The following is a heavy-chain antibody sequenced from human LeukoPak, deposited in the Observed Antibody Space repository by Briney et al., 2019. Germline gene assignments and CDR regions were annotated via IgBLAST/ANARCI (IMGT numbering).Heavy chain of an antibody. J-gene: IGHJ6*03. CDR2: ISSSSSYI. CDR1: GFTFSSYS. CDR3: ARGDPYCYYMDV. Sequence: GGSLRLSCAASGFTFSSYSMNWVRQAPGKGLEWVSSISSSSSYIYYADSVKGRFTISRDNAKNSLYLQMNSLRAEDTAVYYCARGDPYCYYMDVWGKGTTVTVSS. V-gene: IGHV3-21*01.